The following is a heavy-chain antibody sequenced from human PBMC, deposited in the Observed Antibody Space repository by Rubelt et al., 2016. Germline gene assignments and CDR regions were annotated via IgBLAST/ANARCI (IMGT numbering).Heavy chain of an antibody. D-gene: IGHD4-17*01. CDR3: ARGRSGDNVVDN. Sequence: VQLVESGGGLIQPGGSLRLSCAASGFSFSSYAMHWVRQAPGKGLEWVAVISYDGSNKYYAASVQGRFTIPRANSELGRSRHRCNRGVDETAGWQCARGRSGDNVVDNWGQGTLVTVSS. CDR2: ISYDGSNK. J-gene: IGHJ4*02. CDR1: GFSFSSYA. V-gene: IGHV3-30*04.